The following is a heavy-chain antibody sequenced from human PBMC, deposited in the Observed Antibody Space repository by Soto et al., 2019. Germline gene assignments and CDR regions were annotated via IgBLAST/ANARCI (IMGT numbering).Heavy chain of an antibody. CDR2: ISAYNGNT. CDR1: GYTFTSYG. V-gene: IGHV1-18*01. Sequence: ASVKVSCKASGYTFTSYGISWVRQAPGQGLEWMGWISAYNGNTNYAQKLQGRVAMTTDTSTSTAYMELRSLRSDDTAVYYCVVAAQPYYFDYWGQGTLVTVSS. J-gene: IGHJ4*02. D-gene: IGHD2-15*01. CDR3: VVAAQPYYFDY.